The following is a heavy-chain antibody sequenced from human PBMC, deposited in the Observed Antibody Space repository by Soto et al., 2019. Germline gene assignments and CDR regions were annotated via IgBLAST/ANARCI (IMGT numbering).Heavy chain of an antibody. CDR1: GFTFGAYP. CDR3: AKDSGLPDFGVVIHAFDI. CDR2: ISGSLGSA. V-gene: IGHV3-23*01. Sequence: EVQLLESGGGLGQPGGSLRLSCAASGFTFGAYPWVWARRAQGKGLEWVSPISGSLGSAYYADSVKGRFTISRDNSNNNLYLQMNSLRAEDTAVYYCAKDSGLPDFGVVIHAFDIWGQGTLVTVSS. J-gene: IGHJ3*02. D-gene: IGHD3-3*01.